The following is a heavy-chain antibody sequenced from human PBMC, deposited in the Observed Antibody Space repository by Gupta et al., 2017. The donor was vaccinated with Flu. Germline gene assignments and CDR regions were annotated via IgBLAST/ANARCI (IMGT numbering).Heavy chain of an antibody. CDR1: GGSFSGYY. CDR2: INHSGST. CDR3: ARVTGLGVVVPAALDN. J-gene: IGHJ4*02. V-gene: IGHV4-34*01. Sequence: QVQLQQWGAGLLKPSETLSLTCAVYGGSFSGYYWSWIRQPPGKGLEWIGEINHSGSTNYNPSLKSRVTISVDTSKNQFSLKLSSVTAADTAVYYCARVTGLGVVVPAALDNWGQGTLVTVSS. D-gene: IGHD2-2*01.